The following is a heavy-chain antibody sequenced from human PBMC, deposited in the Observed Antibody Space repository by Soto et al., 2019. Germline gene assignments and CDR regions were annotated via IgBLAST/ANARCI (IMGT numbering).Heavy chain of an antibody. V-gene: IGHV3-30-3*01. CDR2: ISYDGSNK. D-gene: IGHD1-7*01. CDR3: AREYGITGTTFDY. Sequence: QVQLVESAGGVVQPGRSLRLSCAASGFTFSSYAMHWVRQAPGKGLEWVAVISYDGSNKYYADSVKGRFTISRDNSKNTLYLQMNSLRAEDTAVYYCAREYGITGTTFDYWGQGTLVTVSS. J-gene: IGHJ4*02. CDR1: GFTFSSYA.